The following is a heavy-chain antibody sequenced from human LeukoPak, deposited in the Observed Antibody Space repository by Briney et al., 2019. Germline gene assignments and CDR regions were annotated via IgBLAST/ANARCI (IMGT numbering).Heavy chain of an antibody. Sequence: PSETLSLTCAVYGGSFSGYYWSWIRQPPGKGLEWIGEINHSGSTNYNPSLKSRVTISVDTSKNQFSLKLSSVTAADTAVYYCARDGTPPRGRYSSSWRIHNWFDPWGQGTLVTVSS. CDR3: ARDGTPPRGRYSSSWRIHNWFDP. J-gene: IGHJ5*02. CDR2: INHSGST. CDR1: GGSFSGYY. V-gene: IGHV4-34*01. D-gene: IGHD6-13*01.